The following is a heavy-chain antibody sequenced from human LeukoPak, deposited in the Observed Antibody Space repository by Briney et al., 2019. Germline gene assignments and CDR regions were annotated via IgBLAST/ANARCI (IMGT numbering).Heavy chain of an antibody. CDR3: ARGRSDCSSTSCLDRYYYYMDV. V-gene: IGHV1-8*03. D-gene: IGHD2-2*01. CDR1: GYTFTSYD. J-gene: IGHJ6*03. Sequence: ASVKVSCRASGYTFTSYDINWVRQATGQGLEWMGWMNPNSGNTGYAQKFRGRVTITRNTSISTAYMELSSLRSEDTAVYYCARGRSDCSSTSCLDRYYYYMDVWGKGTTVTVSS. CDR2: MNPNSGNT.